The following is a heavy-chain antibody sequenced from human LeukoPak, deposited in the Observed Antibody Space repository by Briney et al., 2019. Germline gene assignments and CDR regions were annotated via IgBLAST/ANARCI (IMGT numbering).Heavy chain of an antibody. V-gene: IGHV3-23*01. J-gene: IGHJ4*02. CDR2: ISASDGST. Sequence: GGSLRLSCAASGFTFNNYAMSWVRQAPGKGLEWVSVISASDGSTYYADSVKGRFTISRDNSKNTLYLQMDSLRADDTAVYYCAKKTYEFGELPFDYWGQGTLVTVSS. D-gene: IGHD3-10*01. CDR3: AKKTYEFGELPFDY. CDR1: GFTFNNYA.